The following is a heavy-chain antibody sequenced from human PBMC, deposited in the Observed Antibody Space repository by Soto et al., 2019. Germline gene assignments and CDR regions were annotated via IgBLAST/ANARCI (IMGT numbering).Heavy chain of an antibody. CDR1: GGTFSSYA. J-gene: IGHJ4*02. Sequence: SVKVSCKASGGTFSSYAISWVRQAPGQGLEWMGRIIPIFGTANYAQKIQGRVTITADESTSTAYMELSSLRSEDTAVYYCARVPSVSGIAVAYFDYWGQGTLVTVSS. CDR3: ARVPSVSGIAVAYFDY. V-gene: IGHV1-69*13. D-gene: IGHD6-19*01. CDR2: IIPIFGTA.